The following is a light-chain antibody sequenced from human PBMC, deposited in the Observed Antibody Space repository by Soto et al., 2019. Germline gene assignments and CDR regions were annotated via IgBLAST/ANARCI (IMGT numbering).Light chain of an antibody. CDR2: DVS. J-gene: IGLJ1*01. CDR1: SSDIGAYKY. Sequence: QSVLTHPASVSGSPGQSITVSCTGSSSDIGAYKYVSWYQQRPGKAPKLMIYDVSNRPSGVSSRFGGSKSGNTASLTISGLQAEDEADYYCSSYTSSSTYVFGTGTKLTVL. V-gene: IGLV2-14*01. CDR3: SSYTSSSTYV.